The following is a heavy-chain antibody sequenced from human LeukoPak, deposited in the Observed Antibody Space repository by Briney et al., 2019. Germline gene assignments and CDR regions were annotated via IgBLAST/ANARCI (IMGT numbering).Heavy chain of an antibody. V-gene: IGHV3-11*01. CDR1: GFTFSDYY. D-gene: IGHD3-22*01. CDR2: ISSSGSTI. J-gene: IGHJ4*02. Sequence: GGSLRLSCAASGFTFSDYYMSWIRQAPGKGLEWVSYISSSGSTIYYADSVKGRFTISRDNSKNTLYLQMNSLRAEDTAVYYCARIPIVLITSGGYWGQGTLVTVSS. CDR3: ARIPIVLITSGGY.